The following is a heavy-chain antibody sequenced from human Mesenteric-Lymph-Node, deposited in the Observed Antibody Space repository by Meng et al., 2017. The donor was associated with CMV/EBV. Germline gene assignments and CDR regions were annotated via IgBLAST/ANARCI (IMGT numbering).Heavy chain of an antibody. CDR1: TFSGYW. CDR2: IYYSGST. D-gene: IGHD3-3*01. CDR3: AREPFYDSWSGYQGSGFGVDV. Sequence: TFSGYWMTWVRQHPGKGLEWIGYIYYSGSTYYNPSLRSRVTISQDTSENQFSLELSSVTVADTAVYYCAREPFYDSWSGYQGSGFGVDVWGQGTTVTVSS. J-gene: IGHJ6*02. V-gene: IGHV4-31*02.